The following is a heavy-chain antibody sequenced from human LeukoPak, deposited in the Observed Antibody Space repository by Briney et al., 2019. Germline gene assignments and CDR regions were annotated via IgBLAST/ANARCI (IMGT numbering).Heavy chain of an antibody. CDR3: VRGSVPYYGMDV. Sequence: PGGSLRLSCAVSGFTFSSYWMHWVRQAPGKGLVWVSRINSDGSSTSYADSVKGRFTISRDNAKNTLYLQMNSLRAEDTAVYYCVRGSVPYYGMDVWGQGTTVTVSS. J-gene: IGHJ6*02. V-gene: IGHV3-74*01. CDR1: GFTFSSYW. CDR2: INSDGSST.